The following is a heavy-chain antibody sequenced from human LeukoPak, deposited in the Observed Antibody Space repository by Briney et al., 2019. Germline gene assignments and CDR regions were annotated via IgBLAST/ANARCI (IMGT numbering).Heavy chain of an antibody. D-gene: IGHD6-19*01. CDR2: IYYSGTT. J-gene: IGHJ4*02. CDR3: ARDLKAVYNSGLGLDY. V-gene: IGHV4-59*12. CDR1: GGSISYYY. Sequence: PSETLSLTCTVSGGSISYYYWSWIRQPPGKGLEWIGYIYYSGTTNYNPSLKSRVTISVDTSKNQFSLKVTSVTAADTAVYYCARDLKAVYNSGLGLDYWGQGTLVTVSS.